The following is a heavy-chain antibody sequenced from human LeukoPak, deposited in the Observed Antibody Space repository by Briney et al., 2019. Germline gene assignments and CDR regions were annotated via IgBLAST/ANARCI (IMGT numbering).Heavy chain of an antibody. Sequence: GGSLRLSCAASGFTFSSYWMNWARQAPGKGLEWVASINHNGNVNYYVDSVKGRFTISRDNAKNSLYLQMNSLRAEDTAVYYCARRYFDYWGQGTLVTVSS. J-gene: IGHJ4*02. V-gene: IGHV3-7*03. CDR2: INHNGNVN. CDR3: ARRYFDY. CDR1: GFTFSSYW.